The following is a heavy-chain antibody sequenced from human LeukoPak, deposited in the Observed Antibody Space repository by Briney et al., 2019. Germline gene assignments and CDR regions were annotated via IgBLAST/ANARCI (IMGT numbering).Heavy chain of an antibody. CDR3: ARALNPLPGTYYFDY. D-gene: IGHD2-15*01. V-gene: IGHV4-61*02. Sequence: SETLSLTCTVSGGSISSSSYYWSWIRQPAGKGLEWIGRIYISGSTNYNSSLQSRVTMSVDTSKNQFSLKLSSVTAADTAVYYCARALNPLPGTYYFDYWGQGTLVTVSS. CDR1: GGSISSSSYY. J-gene: IGHJ4*02. CDR2: IYISGST.